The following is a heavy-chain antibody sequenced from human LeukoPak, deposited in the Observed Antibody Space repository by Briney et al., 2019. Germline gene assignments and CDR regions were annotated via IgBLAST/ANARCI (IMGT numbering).Heavy chain of an antibody. CDR1: GFTFSITW. D-gene: IGHD3-16*01. CDR3: ARDMKGNLDY. CDR2: INQDGGTR. V-gene: IGHV3-7*01. J-gene: IGHJ4*02. Sequence: GGSLRLSCAASGFTFSITWMAWVRQAPGKGLDWVANINQDGGTRQYADSVRGRFTISRDNAKNSLYLEMNSLRAEDTGLYHCARDMKGNLDYWGQGTLVTVSS.